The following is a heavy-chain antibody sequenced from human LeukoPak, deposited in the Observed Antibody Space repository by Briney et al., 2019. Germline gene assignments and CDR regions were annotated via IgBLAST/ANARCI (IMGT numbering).Heavy chain of an antibody. Sequence: PSETLSLTCGVFGVSINDYYWSWIRQSPGKGLEWIGEISHTEGTRYNPSLESRVTMSVGTSENQLSLKLVFVTAADTAVYYCARIRCGHSGSVCYNHWGLGTLVTVSS. J-gene: IGHJ4*02. CDR3: ARIRCGHSGSVCYNH. D-gene: IGHD2-21*01. V-gene: IGHV4-34*01. CDR2: ISHTEGT. CDR1: GVSINDYY.